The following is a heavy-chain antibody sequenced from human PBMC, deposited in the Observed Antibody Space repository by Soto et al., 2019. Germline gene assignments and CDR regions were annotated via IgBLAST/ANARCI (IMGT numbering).Heavy chain of an antibody. J-gene: IGHJ3*02. CDR2: INSDGSST. CDR1: GFTFSSYW. D-gene: IGHD2-15*01. CDR3: ARDLGYCSGGSCYGPRDAFDI. Sequence: GGSLRLYCAASGFTFSSYWMHWVRQAPGKGLVWVSRINSDGSSTSYADSVKGRFTISRDNAKNTLYLQMNSLRAEDTAVYYCARDLGYCSGGSCYGPRDAFDIWGQGTMVTVSS. V-gene: IGHV3-74*01.